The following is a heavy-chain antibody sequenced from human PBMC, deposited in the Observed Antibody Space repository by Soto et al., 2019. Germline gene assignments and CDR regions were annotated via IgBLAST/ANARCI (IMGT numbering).Heavy chain of an antibody. J-gene: IGHJ5*02. CDR1: GYTFTSYG. Sequence: ASVKVSCKASGYTFTSYGMSCVRQAPGQGLEWMGWISAYNGKTNYEKKIQGRVTMTKDTSTSTEYMELRRMRSDDTEVYYCERDRPTEVIASNWFDTWGQGTLVTVSS. V-gene: IGHV1-18*01. CDR2: ISAYNGKT. CDR3: ERDRPTEVIASNWFDT. D-gene: IGHD2-21*01.